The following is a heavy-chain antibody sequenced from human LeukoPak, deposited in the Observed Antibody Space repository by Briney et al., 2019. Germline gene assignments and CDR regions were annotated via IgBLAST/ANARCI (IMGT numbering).Heavy chain of an antibody. CDR3: ARVWLRAFDY. D-gene: IGHD3-22*01. V-gene: IGHV4-31*03. J-gene: IGHJ4*02. Sequence: PSQTLSLTCTVSGGSISSGGYYWSWIRQHPGKGLEWIGNIFYSGSTYYNPSLKSRVNISVDTSKNQFSLKLSSVTAADTAVYYCARVWLRAFDYWGQGTLVTVSS. CDR1: GGSISSGGYY. CDR2: IFYSGST.